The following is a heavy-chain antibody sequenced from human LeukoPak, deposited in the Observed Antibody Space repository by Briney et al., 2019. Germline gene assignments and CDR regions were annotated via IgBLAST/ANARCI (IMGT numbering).Heavy chain of an antibody. CDR1: GFTVSSNY. D-gene: IGHD3-10*01. V-gene: IGHV4-59*02. CDR2: IYHSGNT. CDR3: ARALRGYYMGV. Sequence: GSLRLSCAASGFTVSSNYMSWIRQPPGKGLEWIGYIYHSGNTNYNPSLKSRVTISVDTSKNQFSLKLTSVTAADTAVYHCARALRGYYMGVWGKGTTVTVSS. J-gene: IGHJ6*03.